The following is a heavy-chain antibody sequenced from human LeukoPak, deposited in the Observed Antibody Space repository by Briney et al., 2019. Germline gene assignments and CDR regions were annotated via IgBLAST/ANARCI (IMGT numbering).Heavy chain of an antibody. CDR2: INPNSGGT. CDR3: ARDTSGPLYYLDY. Sequence: ASVKVSCKASGYTFTGKYMHWVRQAPGQGLEWMGWINPNSGGTNYAQKFQGRVTMTRDTSIRTAYLELSRLKSDDAAVYYCARDTSGPLYYLDYWGRGTLVTVSS. D-gene: IGHD1-26*01. V-gene: IGHV1-2*02. J-gene: IGHJ4*02. CDR1: GYTFTGKY.